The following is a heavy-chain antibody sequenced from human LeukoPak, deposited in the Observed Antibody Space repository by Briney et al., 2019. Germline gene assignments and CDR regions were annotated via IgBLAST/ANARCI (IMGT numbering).Heavy chain of an antibody. V-gene: IGHV4-4*07. CDR1: GGSISNYY. CDR2: IYTSGST. Sequence: SETLSLTCTVSGGSISNYYWSWIRQPPGKRLEWIGRIYTSGSTNYNPSLQSRVTMSVDTSKNQFSLKLTSVTAADTAVYYCARDSITGTTCFDSWGQGTLVTVSS. D-gene: IGHD1-20*01. CDR3: ARDSITGTTCFDS. J-gene: IGHJ4*02.